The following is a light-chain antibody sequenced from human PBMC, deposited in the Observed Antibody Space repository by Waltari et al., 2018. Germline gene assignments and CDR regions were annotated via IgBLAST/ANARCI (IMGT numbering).Light chain of an antibody. Sequence: QGLLHNYGSTYVGCYQRRAGQLPRRLIYQVSKRDSGVPDRFRGSGSGTDFTLEISRVEADDVGFYYCMQAKFWPWTFGQGTEVEIK. J-gene: IGKJ1*01. CDR1: QGLLHNYGSTY. V-gene: IGKV2-30*02. CDR3: MQAKFWPWT. CDR2: QVS.